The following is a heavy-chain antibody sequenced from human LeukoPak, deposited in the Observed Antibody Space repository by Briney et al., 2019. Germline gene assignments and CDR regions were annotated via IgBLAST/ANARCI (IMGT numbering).Heavy chain of an antibody. CDR2: IRGSGGST. V-gene: IGHV3-23*01. CDR3: AKDPHYDSSGYSFDP. CDR1: GIIFSTYA. D-gene: IGHD3-22*01. Sequence: GGSLRLSCEFSGIIFSTYAMNWVRQAPGKGLEWVSGIRGSGGSTDYADSVKGRFTISRDNFKNTLYLQMNSLRAEDTAVYYCAKDPHYDSSGYSFDPWGQGTLVTVSS. J-gene: IGHJ5*02.